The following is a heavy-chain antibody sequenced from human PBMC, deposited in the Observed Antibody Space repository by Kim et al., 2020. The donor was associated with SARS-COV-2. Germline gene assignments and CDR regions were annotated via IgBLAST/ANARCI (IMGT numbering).Heavy chain of an antibody. J-gene: IGHJ1*01. Sequence: KFQGRVTITADESTSTAYMELSSLRSEDTAVYYCARDAGGIAVAGTRFQHWGQGTLVTVSS. V-gene: IGHV1-69*01. CDR3: ARDAGGIAVAGTRFQH. D-gene: IGHD6-19*01.